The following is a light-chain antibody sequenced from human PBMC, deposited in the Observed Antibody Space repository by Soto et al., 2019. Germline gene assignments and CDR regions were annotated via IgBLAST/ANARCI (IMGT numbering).Light chain of an antibody. CDR1: QSVSNSF. Sequence: EIVLTQSPGTLSLSPGERATLSCRVNQSVSNSFLAWYLQKPGQAPRLLIYGASSRATGIPDRFSGSGSGTDFTLTISRLEPEDFAVYYCHQHALSPRTFGQGTKVEIK. V-gene: IGKV3-20*01. J-gene: IGKJ1*01. CDR3: HQHALSPRT. CDR2: GAS.